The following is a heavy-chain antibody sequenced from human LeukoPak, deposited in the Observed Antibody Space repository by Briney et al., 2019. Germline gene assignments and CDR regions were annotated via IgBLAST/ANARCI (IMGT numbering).Heavy chain of an antibody. Sequence: GSLRLSCAASGFTFSSYDMHWARQAPGKGLEWVAIIWFDGSNKYYTDSVKGRFTISRDNSKNTVSLQMNSLRAEDTAVYYCARGGGYGPFDYWGQGTQVTVSS. CDR1: GFTFSSYD. CDR2: IWFDGSNK. V-gene: IGHV3-33*01. CDR3: ARGGGYGPFDY. J-gene: IGHJ4*02. D-gene: IGHD1-26*01.